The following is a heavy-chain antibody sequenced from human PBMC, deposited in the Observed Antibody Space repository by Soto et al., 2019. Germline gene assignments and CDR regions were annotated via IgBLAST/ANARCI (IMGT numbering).Heavy chain of an antibody. V-gene: IGHV4-39*01. Sequence: QLHLRESGPGLVKPSETLSLTCTVSGGSITSSSYYWGWIRQPPGKGLEWIGSIYYRWSTYYNPSLKSRVTISVATSKNQFSLKLSSVTAADTAVYYCATQEVGGSYVYTFDPWGQGTLVTVSS. J-gene: IGHJ5*02. CDR3: ATQEVGGSYVYTFDP. CDR2: IYYRWST. D-gene: IGHD1-26*01. CDR1: GGSITSSSYY.